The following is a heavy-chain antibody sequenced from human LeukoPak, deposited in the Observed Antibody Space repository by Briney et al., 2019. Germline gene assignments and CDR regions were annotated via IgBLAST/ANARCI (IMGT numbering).Heavy chain of an antibody. D-gene: IGHD6-19*01. J-gene: IGHJ4*02. CDR3: AKVGSGWYGVDY. Sequence: GGSLRLSCEVSGTIFSGYGIHWVRQAPGKGLEWVAFIRYDGTNKYYADSVKGRFTISRDNSNNTLYLQMNSLRVEDTAVYYCAKVGSGWYGVDYWGQGTLVTVSS. CDR2: IRYDGTNK. V-gene: IGHV3-30*02. CDR1: GTIFSGYG.